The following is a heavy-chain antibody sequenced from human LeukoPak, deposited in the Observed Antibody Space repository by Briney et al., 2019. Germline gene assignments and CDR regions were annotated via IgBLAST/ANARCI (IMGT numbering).Heavy chain of an antibody. CDR3: AKAKYYYDSSGIDY. V-gene: IGHV3-9*01. CDR1: GFTFDDYA. D-gene: IGHD3-22*01. J-gene: IGHJ4*02. Sequence: PGRSLRLSCAASGFTFDDYAMHWVRQAPGKGLEWVSGISWNSGSIGYADSVKGRFTISRDNAKNSLYLQMNSLRAEDTALYYCAKAKYYYDSSGIDYWGQGTLVIVSS. CDR2: ISWNSGSI.